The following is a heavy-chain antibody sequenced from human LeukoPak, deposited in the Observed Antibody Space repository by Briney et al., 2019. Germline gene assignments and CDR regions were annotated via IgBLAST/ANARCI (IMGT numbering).Heavy chain of an antibody. V-gene: IGHV1-8*01. J-gene: IGHJ4*02. CDR1: GYTFTSYD. CDR2: MNPNSGNT. D-gene: IGHD6-13*01. Sequence: ASVKVSCKASGYTFTSYDINWVRQATGQGLEWMGWMNPNSGNTGCAQKFQGRVTMTRNTSISTAYMELSSLRSEDTAVYYCAKHGPGIAAAGRAGFDYWGQGTLVTVSS. CDR3: AKHGPGIAAAGRAGFDY.